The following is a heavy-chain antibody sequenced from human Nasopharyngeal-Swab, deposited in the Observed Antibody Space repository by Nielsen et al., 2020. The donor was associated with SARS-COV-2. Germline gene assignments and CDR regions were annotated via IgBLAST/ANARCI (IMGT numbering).Heavy chain of an antibody. CDR2: MNPNSGNT. CDR1: GGTFSSYA. J-gene: IGHJ5*02. V-gene: IGHV1-8*02. Sequence: ASVKVSCKASGGTFSSYAISWVRQATGQGLEWMGWMNPNSGNTGYAQKFQGRVTMTRNTSISTAYMELSSLRSEDTAVYYCAREADYYGSGSYFNWFDPWGQGTLVTVSS. CDR3: AREADYYGSGSYFNWFDP. D-gene: IGHD3-10*01.